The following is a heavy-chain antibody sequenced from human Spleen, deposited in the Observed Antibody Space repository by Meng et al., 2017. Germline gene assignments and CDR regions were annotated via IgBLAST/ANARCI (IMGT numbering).Heavy chain of an antibody. CDR3: ARGVGSGLYFYYFDY. V-gene: IGHV3-66*02. CDR2: IQSGGRT. CDR1: GFLFSDYE. J-gene: IGHJ4*02. D-gene: IGHD6-19*01. Sequence: GESLKISCAASGFLFSDYEMNWVRQAPGKGLEWVSLIQSGGRTYYADSVRGRFTISKDSSKNTLSLQMNSVRADDTAVYFCARGVGSGLYFYYFDYWGQGTGVTVSS.